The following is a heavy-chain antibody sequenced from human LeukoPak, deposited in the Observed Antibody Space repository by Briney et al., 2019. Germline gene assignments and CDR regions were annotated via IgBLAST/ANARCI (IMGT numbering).Heavy chain of an antibody. CDR3: ARGLDDYGNFYYYMDV. V-gene: IGHV1-2*02. CDR1: GYTFTSYG. CDR2: LNPNSGGT. J-gene: IGHJ6*03. Sequence: ASVKLSCKASGYTFTSYGISWVRQAPGQGREWMGWLNPNSGGTNYAQKFEGRVTMTRDTSISTAYMELTRLRSDDTAVYYCARGLDDYGNFYYYMDVWGKGTTVTISS. D-gene: IGHD4-17*01.